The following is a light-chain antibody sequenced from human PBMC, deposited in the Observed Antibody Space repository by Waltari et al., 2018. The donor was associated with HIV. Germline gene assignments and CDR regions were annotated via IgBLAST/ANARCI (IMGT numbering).Light chain of an antibody. CDR1: NSNVGNTF. CDR3: ASRDDKLGHLV. CDR2: RND. V-gene: IGLV1-44*01. J-gene: IGLJ2*01. Sequence: QSVLTQPPSASTTPGQRVLLSCSGTNSNVGNTFVSWFQQVPGGAPKLVIYRNDRRPSGVPDRFSGAKSGSSASLAISGLQSDDDGYYFCASRDDKLGHLVFGVGTKLTV.